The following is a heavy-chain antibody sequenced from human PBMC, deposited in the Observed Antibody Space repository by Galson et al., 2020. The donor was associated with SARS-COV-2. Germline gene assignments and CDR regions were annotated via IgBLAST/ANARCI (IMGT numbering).Heavy chain of an antibody. CDR3: ARELYNSRGRTLDY. CDR1: GFTFDDHA. CDR2: ISWNSGNI. D-gene: IGHD3-22*01. J-gene: IGHJ4*02. V-gene: IGHV3-9*01. Sequence: SCATSGFTFDDHAMHWVRQPPGKGLEWVSSISWNSGNIVYADSVKGRFTISRDNAKKCLSLQMNSLRPEDTAHYYGARELYNSRGRTLDYWGQGTLVTVSP.